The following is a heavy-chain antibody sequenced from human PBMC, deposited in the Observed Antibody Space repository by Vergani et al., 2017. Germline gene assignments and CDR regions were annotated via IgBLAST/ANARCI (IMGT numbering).Heavy chain of an antibody. CDR1: GFTFSSYW. D-gene: IGHD3-9*01. V-gene: IGHV3-7*01. Sequence: EVQLVESGGGLVQPGGSLKLSCAASGFTFSSYWMSWVRQAPGKGLEWVANIKQDGSEKYYVDSVKGRFTISRDNAKNSLYLQRNSLRAEDTAVYYCAGFDWLLLGFDPWGQGTLVTVSS. CDR2: IKQDGSEK. CDR3: AGFDWLLLGFDP. J-gene: IGHJ5*02.